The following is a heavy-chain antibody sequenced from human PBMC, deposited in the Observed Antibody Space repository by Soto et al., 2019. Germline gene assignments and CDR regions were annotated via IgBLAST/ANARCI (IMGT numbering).Heavy chain of an antibody. CDR3: SRQASDFWSGKPQYYMDV. CDR2: IRSKGNNYAT. J-gene: IGHJ6*03. CDR1: GFTFSVSA. D-gene: IGHD3-3*01. Sequence: GGSLRLSCAASGFTFSVSAMHWVRQASGKGLEWVGRIRSKGNNYATAYGASLKGRFTISRDDSKNTAYLQMNSLNTEDTAVYYCSRQASDFWSGKPQYYMDVWGKGTTVTVSS. V-gene: IGHV3-73*01.